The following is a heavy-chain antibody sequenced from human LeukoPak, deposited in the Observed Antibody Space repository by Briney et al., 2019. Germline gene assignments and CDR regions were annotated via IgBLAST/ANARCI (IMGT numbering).Heavy chain of an antibody. D-gene: IGHD3-10*01. CDR2: IKQDGSEK. CDR1: GFSFSTYW. V-gene: IGHV3-7*01. CDR3: ARDRGSY. Sequence: PGGSLRLSCAASGFSFSTYWMTWVRQAPGKGLEWVAIIKQDGSEKYYVDSVKVRFTISRDNAKNSLYLQMSSLRADDTAVYYCARDRGSYWGQGTLVTVYS. J-gene: IGHJ4*02.